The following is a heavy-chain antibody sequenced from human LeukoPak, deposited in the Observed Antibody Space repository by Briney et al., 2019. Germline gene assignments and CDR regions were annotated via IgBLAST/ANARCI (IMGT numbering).Heavy chain of an antibody. V-gene: IGHV3-20*01. CDR2: INWNGGST. Sequence: GGSLRLSCAASGFTFDDYGMSWVRQAPGEGLEWVSGINWNGGSTGYADSVKGRFTISRDNAKNSLYLQMNSLRAEDTALYHCARAKGDGITGTPLEYWGQGTLVTVSS. CDR3: ARAKGDGITGTPLEY. J-gene: IGHJ4*02. D-gene: IGHD1-7*01. CDR1: GFTFDDYG.